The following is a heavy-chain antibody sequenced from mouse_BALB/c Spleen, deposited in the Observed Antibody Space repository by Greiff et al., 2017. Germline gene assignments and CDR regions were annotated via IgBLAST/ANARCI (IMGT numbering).Heavy chain of an antibody. CDR3: ARGYYYGSSQAWFAY. V-gene: IGHV14-3*02. CDR1: GFNIKDTY. D-gene: IGHD1-1*01. Sequence: EVKLVESGAELVKPGASVKLSCTASGFNIKDTYMHWVKQRPEQGLEWIGRIDPANGNTKYDPKFQGKATITADTSSNTAYLQLSSLTSEDTAVYYCARGYYYGSSQAWFAYWGQGTLVTVSA. CDR2: IDPANGNT. J-gene: IGHJ3*01.